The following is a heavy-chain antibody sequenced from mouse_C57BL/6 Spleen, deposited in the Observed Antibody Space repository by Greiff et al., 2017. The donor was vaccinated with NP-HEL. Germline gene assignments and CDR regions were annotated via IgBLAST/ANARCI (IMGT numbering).Heavy chain of an antibody. D-gene: IGHD1-1*01. CDR2: INPSNGGT. V-gene: IGHV1-53*01. Sequence: QVQLQQPGTELVKPGASVKLSCKASGYTFTSYWMHWVKQRPGQGLEWIGNINPSNGGTNYNEKFKSKATLTVDKSSSTAYMQLSSLTSEDSAVYYCARSEYYGSSYVDAMDYWGQGTSVTVSS. CDR3: ARSEYYGSSYVDAMDY. CDR1: GYTFTSYW. J-gene: IGHJ4*01.